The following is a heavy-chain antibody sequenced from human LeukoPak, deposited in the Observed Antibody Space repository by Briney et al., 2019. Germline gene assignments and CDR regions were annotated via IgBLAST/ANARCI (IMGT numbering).Heavy chain of an antibody. CDR2: IIPIFGTA. CDR1: GGTFSSYA. D-gene: IGHD2-2*01. CDR3: ARGRSPDQLPHTYFDY. V-gene: IGHV1-69*01. J-gene: IGHJ4*02. Sequence: APVKVSCKASGGTFSSYAISWVRQAPGQGLEWMGGIIPIFGTANYAQKFQGRVTITADESTSTAYMELSSLRSEDTAVYYCARGRSPDQLPHTYFDYWGQGTLVTVSS.